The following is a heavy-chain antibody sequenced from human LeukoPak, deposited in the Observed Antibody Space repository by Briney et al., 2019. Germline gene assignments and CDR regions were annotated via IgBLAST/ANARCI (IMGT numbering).Heavy chain of an antibody. D-gene: IGHD6-19*01. V-gene: IGHV4-59*01. Sequence: SGTLSLTCTVSGVSISSYDWSWIRQPPGKGLEWVWYFFYFGSTNFNSSLKSRVTISVDTSKNQFSLKLSSVTAADTAVYYGARKQWLRYYYMDVWGKGTTVTVSS. CDR2: FFYFGST. CDR3: ARKQWLRYYYMDV. CDR1: GVSISSYD. J-gene: IGHJ6*03.